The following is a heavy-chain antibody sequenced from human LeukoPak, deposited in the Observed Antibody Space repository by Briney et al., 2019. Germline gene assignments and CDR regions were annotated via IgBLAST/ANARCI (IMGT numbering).Heavy chain of an antibody. V-gene: IGHV4-34*01. CDR2: INHSGST. Sequence: SETLSLTCAVYGGSFSGYYWSWIRQPPEKGLEWIGEINHSGSTNYNPSLKSRVTISVDTSKNQFSLKLSSVTAADTAVYYCARSLDYYDSSGYFLWGQGTLVTVSS. CDR3: ARSLDYYDSSGYFL. CDR1: GGSFSGYY. D-gene: IGHD3-22*01. J-gene: IGHJ4*02.